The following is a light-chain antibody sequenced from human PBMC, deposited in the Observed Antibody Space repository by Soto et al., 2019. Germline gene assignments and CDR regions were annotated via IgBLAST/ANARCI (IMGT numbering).Light chain of an antibody. Sequence: DIVMTQSPDSLAVSLGERATINCKSSQSVLYSSNNKNYLAWYQQKPGQPPKLLIYWASTRESGVPDRFSGSGSGTDFTLKISSLQAEDVAVYYCQQYYSTPFTFGPGTKVDIK. CDR2: WAS. J-gene: IGKJ3*01. CDR1: QSVLYSSNNKNY. V-gene: IGKV4-1*01. CDR3: QQYYSTPFT.